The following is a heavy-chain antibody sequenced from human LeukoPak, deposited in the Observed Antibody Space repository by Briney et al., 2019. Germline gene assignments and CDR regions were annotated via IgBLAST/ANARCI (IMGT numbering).Heavy chain of an antibody. Sequence: GGSVRLSCAVSGFTFSRHWMSWVRQAPGKGLEWLANIKQDGSEKYYVDSVEGRFTISRDNAKNSLYLQMNSLRAEDTAVYYCARSYYGSGTSYGMDVWGQGTTVTVSS. J-gene: IGHJ6*02. CDR3: ARSYYGSGTSYGMDV. V-gene: IGHV3-7*01. CDR2: IKQDGSEK. D-gene: IGHD3-10*01. CDR1: GFTFSRHW.